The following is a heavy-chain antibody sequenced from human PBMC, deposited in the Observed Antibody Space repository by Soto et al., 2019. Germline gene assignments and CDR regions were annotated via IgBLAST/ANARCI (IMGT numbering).Heavy chain of an antibody. CDR3: ARGGYGGYDLDY. J-gene: IGHJ4*02. D-gene: IGHD5-12*01. Sequence: PSEILSLTCAVYGGSFSGYYWSWIRQPPGKGLEWIGEINHSGSTNYNPSLKSRVTISVDTSKNQFSLKLSSVTAADTAVYYCARGGYGGYDLDYWGQGTLVTVSS. CDR2: INHSGST. CDR1: GGSFSGYY. V-gene: IGHV4-34*01.